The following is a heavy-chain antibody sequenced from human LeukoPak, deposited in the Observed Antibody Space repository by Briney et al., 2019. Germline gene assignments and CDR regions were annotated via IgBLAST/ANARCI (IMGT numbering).Heavy chain of an antibody. J-gene: IGHJ4*02. Sequence: PSETLSLTCTVSGGSISSYYWSWLRQPPGKGLEWIAYIYYSGSTNYNPSLKSRVTISVDTSKNQFSLKLSSVTAADTAVYYCARFYYDSSGAPGYFDYWGQGTLVTVSS. CDR1: GGSISSYY. CDR3: ARFYYDSSGAPGYFDY. CDR2: IYYSGST. V-gene: IGHV4-59*01. D-gene: IGHD3-22*01.